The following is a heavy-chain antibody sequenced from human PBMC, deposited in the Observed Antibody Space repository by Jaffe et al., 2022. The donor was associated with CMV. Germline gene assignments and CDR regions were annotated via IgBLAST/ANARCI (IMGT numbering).Heavy chain of an antibody. CDR2: ISSSGSTI. D-gene: IGHD1-26*01. CDR3: ARDERLPPEYYMDV. J-gene: IGHJ6*03. Sequence: EVQLVESGGGLVQPGGSLRLSCAASGFTFSSYEMNWVRQAPGKGLEWVSYISSSGSTIYYADSVKGRFTISRDNAKNSLYLQMNSLRAEDTAVYYCARDERLPPEYYMDVWGKGTTVTVSS. CDR1: GFTFSSYE. V-gene: IGHV3-48*03.